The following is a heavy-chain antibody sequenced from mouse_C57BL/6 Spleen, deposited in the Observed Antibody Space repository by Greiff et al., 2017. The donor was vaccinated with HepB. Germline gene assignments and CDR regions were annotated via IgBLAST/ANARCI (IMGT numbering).Heavy chain of an antibody. Sequence: VQLKESGPVLVKPGASVKMSCKASGYTFTDYYMNWVKQSHGKSLEWIGVINPYNGGTSYNQKFKGKATLTVDKSSSTAYMELNSLTSEDSAVYYCARGDYSNYDYYAMDYWGQGTSVTVSS. V-gene: IGHV1-19*01. J-gene: IGHJ4*01. CDR1: GYTFTDYY. CDR2: INPYNGGT. CDR3: ARGDYSNYDYYAMDY. D-gene: IGHD2-5*01.